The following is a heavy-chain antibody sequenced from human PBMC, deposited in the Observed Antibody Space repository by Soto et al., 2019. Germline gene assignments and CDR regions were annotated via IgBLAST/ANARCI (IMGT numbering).Heavy chain of an antibody. J-gene: IGHJ4*02. CDR1: GYTFTSYG. Sequence: QVQLVQSGAEVKKPGASVKVSCKASGYTFTSYGISWVRQAPGQGLEWMGWISAYNGNTNYAQKLQGRVTMTTDTXXXXXXXXXXXXXXXXXXXXXXXXXXXXXVDYWGQGTLVTVSS. V-gene: IGHV1-18*01. CDR3: XXXXXXXVDY. CDR2: ISAYNGNT.